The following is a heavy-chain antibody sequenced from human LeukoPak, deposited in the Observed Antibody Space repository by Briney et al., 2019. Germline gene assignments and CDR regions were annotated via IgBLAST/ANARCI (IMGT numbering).Heavy chain of an antibody. CDR3: ARESRGYYSYYYYGMDV. Sequence: PSETLSLTCTVSGGSISSYYWSWIRQPPGKGLEWIGYIYYSGSTNYNPSLKSRVTISVDTSKNQFSLKLSSVTAADTAVYYCARESRGYYSYYYYGMDVWGRGTTVTVSS. CDR2: IYYSGST. J-gene: IGHJ6*02. V-gene: IGHV4-59*12. CDR1: GGSISSYY. D-gene: IGHD3-22*01.